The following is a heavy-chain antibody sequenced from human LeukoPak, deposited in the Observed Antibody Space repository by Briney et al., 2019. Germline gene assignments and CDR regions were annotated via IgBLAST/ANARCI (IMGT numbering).Heavy chain of an antibody. CDR1: GFTFSSYG. J-gene: IGHJ4*02. CDR3: AKDIVVVPAAHRGWYFDY. V-gene: IGHV3-30*18. D-gene: IGHD2-2*01. Sequence: GGSLRLSCAASGFTFSSYGMHWVRQAPGKGLEWVAVISYDGSNKYYADSVKGRFTISRDNSKNTLYLQMNSLRAEDTAVYYCAKDIVVVPAAHRGWYFDYWGQGTLVTVSS. CDR2: ISYDGSNK.